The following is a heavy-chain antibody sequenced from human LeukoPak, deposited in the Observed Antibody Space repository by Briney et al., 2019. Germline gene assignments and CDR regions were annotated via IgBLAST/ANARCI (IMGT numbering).Heavy chain of an antibody. V-gene: IGHV3-7*01. D-gene: IGHD6-19*01. CDR2: IKQDGSEK. CDR3: ARDHAVAGKDY. Sequence: PGGSLRLSCAASGFTFKNYAMYWVRQAPGKGLEWVANIKQDGSEKYYVDSVKGRFTISRDNAKNSLYLQMNSLRAEDTAVYYCARDHAVAGKDYWGQGTLVTVSS. J-gene: IGHJ4*02. CDR1: GFTFKNYA.